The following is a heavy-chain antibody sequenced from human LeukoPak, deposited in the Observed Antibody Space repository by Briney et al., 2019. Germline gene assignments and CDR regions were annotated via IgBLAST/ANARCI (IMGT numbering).Heavy chain of an antibody. Sequence: SETLSLTCTFSGGSFSPAHWSWIRQPPGKGLEWIGVICDNGNTDYNPSLKSRVTISVDTSKSQFPLKLSSLAAADTAVYYCATGRDPYKTGHWGQGTLVTVSS. CDR3: ATGRDPYKTGH. V-gene: IGHV4-59*03. CDR2: ICDNGNT. CDR1: GGSFSPAH. J-gene: IGHJ4*02. D-gene: IGHD5-24*01.